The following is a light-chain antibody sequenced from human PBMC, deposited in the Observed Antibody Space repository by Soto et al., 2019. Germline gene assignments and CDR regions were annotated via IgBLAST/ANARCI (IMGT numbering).Light chain of an antibody. V-gene: IGLV1-44*01. CDR2: NDN. J-gene: IGLJ3*02. CDR1: SSNIGSKT. Sequence: QSVLTQPPSTSGTPGQRVTISCSGSSSNIGSKTLNWFRQVPGTAPKLLIDNDNQRPSGVPDRFSGSKSGTSASLAISGLQSEDEADYYCATWDVSLNGRVFGGGTKLTVL. CDR3: ATWDVSLNGRV.